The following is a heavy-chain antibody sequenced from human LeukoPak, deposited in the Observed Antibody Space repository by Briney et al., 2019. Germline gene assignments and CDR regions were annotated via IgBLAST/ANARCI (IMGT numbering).Heavy chain of an antibody. CDR3: ARRRGSYSDS. Sequence: PSETVSLTCTVSGGSINSYYWTWIRQPPGEGLEWIGYIYYTGSTNYNPSLKSRVTISLDTSKNQFSLKLSSVTAADTAMYYCARRRGSYSDSWGQGTLFTASS. D-gene: IGHD3-10*01. J-gene: IGHJ4*02. V-gene: IGHV4-59*01. CDR1: GGSINSYY. CDR2: IYYTGST.